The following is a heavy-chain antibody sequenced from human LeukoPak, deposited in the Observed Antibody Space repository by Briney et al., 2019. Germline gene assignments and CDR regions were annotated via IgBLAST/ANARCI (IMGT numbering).Heavy chain of an antibody. J-gene: IGHJ5*02. Sequence: PSETLSLTCAVSDYSISNSHWWGWIRQPPGKGLEWIGYIYYSGSTNYNPSLKSRVTISVDTSKNQFSLKLSSVTAADTAVYYCARDSSFGRGFDPWGQGTLVTVSS. CDR2: IYYSGST. V-gene: IGHV4-28*03. D-gene: IGHD3-10*01. CDR3: ARDSSFGRGFDP. CDR1: DYSISNSHW.